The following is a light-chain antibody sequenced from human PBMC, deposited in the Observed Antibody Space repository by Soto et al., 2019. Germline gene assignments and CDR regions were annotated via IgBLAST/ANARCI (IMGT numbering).Light chain of an antibody. J-gene: IGLJ2*01. CDR3: AAWDDRLSDLL. CDR1: NSNIGSNP. V-gene: IGLV1-44*01. CDR2: SNY. Sequence: QSVLTQPPAASGTPGPRVTRSCSGSNSNIGSNPVHWYQQFPGTAPKVLIYSNYQRPSGVPDRFSGSKSGTSASLAISGLQSEDEADYYCAAWDDRLSDLLFGGGPK.